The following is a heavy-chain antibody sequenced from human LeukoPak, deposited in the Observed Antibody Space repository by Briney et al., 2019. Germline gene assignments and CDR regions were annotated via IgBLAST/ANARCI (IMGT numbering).Heavy chain of an antibody. D-gene: IGHD3-3*01. CDR2: IIPILGIA. V-gene: IGHV1-69*04. CDR1: GGTFSSYA. Sequence: SVKVSCKASGGTFSSYAISWVRQAPGQGLEWMGRIIPILGIANYAQKFQGRVTITADKSTSTAYMELSSLRSEDTAVYYCARAVRKGSLEDYWGQGTLVTVSS. CDR3: ARAVRKGSLEDY. J-gene: IGHJ4*02.